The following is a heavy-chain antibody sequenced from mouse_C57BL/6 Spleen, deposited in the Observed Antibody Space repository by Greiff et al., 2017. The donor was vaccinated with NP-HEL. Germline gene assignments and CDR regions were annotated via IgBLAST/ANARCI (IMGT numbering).Heavy chain of an antibody. CDR2: ISSGRSYT. CDR1: GFTFSSHG. Sequence: EVKLVESGGDLVKPGASLKLSCAASGFTFSSHGMPWVRQTPDQRLERVATISSGRSYTYYPDRVKGPFTISRDNAKNTLYLQSSSLKSEDTAMYYCARHDFDGYYDYWGQGTTLTVSS. V-gene: IGHV5-6*01. D-gene: IGHD2-3*01. J-gene: IGHJ2*01. CDR3: ARHDFDGYYDY.